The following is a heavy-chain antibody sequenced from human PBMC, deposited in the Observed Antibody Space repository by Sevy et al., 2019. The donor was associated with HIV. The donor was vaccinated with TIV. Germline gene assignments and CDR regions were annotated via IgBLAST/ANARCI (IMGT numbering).Heavy chain of an antibody. V-gene: IGHV3-30*18. CDR3: AKETIVGATTFAFDI. CDR2: ISYDGSNK. CDR1: GFTFSSYG. J-gene: IGHJ3*02. Sequence: GGSLRLSCAASGFTFSSYGMHWVRQAPGKGLEWVAVISYDGSNKYYADSVKGRFTISRDNSKITLYLQMNSLRAEDTAVYYCAKETIVGATTFAFDIWGQGTMVTVSS. D-gene: IGHD1-26*01.